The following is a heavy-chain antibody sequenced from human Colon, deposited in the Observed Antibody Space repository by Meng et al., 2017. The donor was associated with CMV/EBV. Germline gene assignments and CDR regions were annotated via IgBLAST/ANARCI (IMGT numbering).Heavy chain of an antibody. CDR3: AKDWSGGTSGYHDY. V-gene: IGHV3-33*06. Sequence: ASGFTFSNFAIHWVRQAPGKGLEWAAVIWSDGGNKFYADSVKGRFIVSRDNSRNMVYLQMNNLRAEDTALYYCAKDWSGGTSGYHDYWGQGTLVTVSS. J-gene: IGHJ4*02. CDR1: GFTFSNFA. D-gene: IGHD2-15*01. CDR2: IWSDGGNK.